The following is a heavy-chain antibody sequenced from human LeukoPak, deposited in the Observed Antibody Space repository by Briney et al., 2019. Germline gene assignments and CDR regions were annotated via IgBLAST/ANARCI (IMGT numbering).Heavy chain of an antibody. CDR1: GYTFTVYY. V-gene: IGHV1-2*02. CDR2: INPNSGGT. CDR3: ERAHWDPYNWFDA. Sequence: ASVKASCKASGYTFTVYYMHSVRQAPGQGLEWMGWINPNSGGTKYAQKFQGRVTMTRDTYISIAYMEVSRLRSDDAGVYYCERAHWDPYNWFDAWGQGTLVTVSS. J-gene: IGHJ5*02. D-gene: IGHD7-27*01.